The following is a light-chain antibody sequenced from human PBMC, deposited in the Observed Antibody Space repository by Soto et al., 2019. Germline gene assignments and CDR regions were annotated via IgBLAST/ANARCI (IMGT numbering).Light chain of an antibody. CDR2: SNN. CDR3: AAWDDSLNGPGV. J-gene: IGLJ3*02. Sequence: QSVLTQPPSASGTPGQRVTISCSGSSSNIGSNTVNWYQQLPGTAPKLLIYSNNQRPSGVPGRFSCSKSGTSASLAISGLQSEDEADYYCAAWDDSLNGPGVFGGGTKVTVL. CDR1: SSNIGSNT. V-gene: IGLV1-44*01.